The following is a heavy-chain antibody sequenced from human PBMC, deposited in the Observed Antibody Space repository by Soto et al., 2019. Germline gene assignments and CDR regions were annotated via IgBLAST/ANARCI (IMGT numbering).Heavy chain of an antibody. D-gene: IGHD6-6*01. V-gene: IGHV4-59*01. CDR2: IYYSGST. CDR1: GGSISSYY. Sequence: PSETLSLTCTVSGGSISSYYWSWIRQPPGKGLEWIGYIYYSGSTNYNPSLKSRVTISVDTSKNQFSLKLSSVTAADTAVYYCAREGIAARHLDYWGQGTLVTVS. CDR3: AREGIAARHLDY. J-gene: IGHJ4*02.